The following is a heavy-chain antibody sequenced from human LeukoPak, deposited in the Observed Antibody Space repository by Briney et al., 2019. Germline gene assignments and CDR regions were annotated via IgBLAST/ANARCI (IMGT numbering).Heavy chain of an antibody. D-gene: IGHD6-19*01. CDR1: GFIFRNYG. J-gene: IGHJ3*01. V-gene: IGHV3-30*18. Sequence: GGSPRLSCAGSGFIFRNYGMHWVRQAPGQGLEWVAVISDGGTHLYYADSVKGRFTISRDNSESTMYLQMNSLRVEDTAVYYCAKEGTRSHSQWAFDFWGQGTMVTVSS. CDR2: ISDGGTHL. CDR3: AKEGTRSHSQWAFDF.